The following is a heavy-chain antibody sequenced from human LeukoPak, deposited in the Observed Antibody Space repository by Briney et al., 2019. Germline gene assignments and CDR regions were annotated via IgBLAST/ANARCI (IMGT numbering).Heavy chain of an antibody. CDR1: GFTFTSYA. CDR2: ISSSATST. V-gene: IGHV3-23*01. Sequence: GVSLRLSCAGSGFTFTSYALSWVRQSPGEGLEWLSTISSSATSTYYADSVKGRFTISRDNSKNTLYLQLNSLRGDDTAFFYCAKSPVGSTFGQNPYYYFFDSWGQGTLVTVSS. D-gene: IGHD1-26*01. CDR3: AKSPVGSTFGQNPYYYFFDS. J-gene: IGHJ4*02.